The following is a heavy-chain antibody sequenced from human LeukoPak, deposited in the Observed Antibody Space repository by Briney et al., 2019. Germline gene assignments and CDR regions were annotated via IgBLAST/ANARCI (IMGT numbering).Heavy chain of an antibody. V-gene: IGHV4-61*02. CDR3: ARSVGAISYYFDY. Sequence: SETLSLTCTVSGGSISSGSYYWSWIRQPAGKGLEWIGRIYTSGSTNYNPSLKSRVTISVDTSKNQFSLKLSSVTAADTAVYYCARSVGAISYYFDYWGQGTLVTVSS. CDR1: GGSISSGSYY. CDR2: IYTSGST. J-gene: IGHJ4*02. D-gene: IGHD1-26*01.